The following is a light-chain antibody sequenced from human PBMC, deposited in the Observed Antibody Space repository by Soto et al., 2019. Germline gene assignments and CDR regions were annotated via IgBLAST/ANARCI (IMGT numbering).Light chain of an antibody. CDR2: DNN. J-gene: IGLJ2*01. CDR1: SSNIGSNF. CDR3: GTWDSSLPVSVV. Sequence: QSVLTQPPSVSAAPGQRVTISCSGSSSNIGSNFVSWYRHIPGTAPKLLIYDNNKRPSGIPDRFSGSTSGTSATLGITGLQTGDEADYYCGTWDSSLPVSVVFGGGTKLTVL. V-gene: IGLV1-51*01.